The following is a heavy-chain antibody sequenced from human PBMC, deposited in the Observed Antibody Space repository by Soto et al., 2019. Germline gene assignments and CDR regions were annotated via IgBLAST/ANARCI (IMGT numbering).Heavy chain of an antibody. J-gene: IGHJ4*02. CDR1: GFTFSDYA. CDR3: AKGIEYSSSGSYYFDY. D-gene: IGHD6-6*01. Sequence: LRLSCVASGFTFSDYALSWVRQAPGKGLEWVSGISAGGGATYYADSVKGRFSISRDNSKNTLSLQMNSLRAEDTAVYYCAKGIEYSSSGSYYFDYWGQGTLVTVSS. V-gene: IGHV3-23*01. CDR2: ISAGGGAT.